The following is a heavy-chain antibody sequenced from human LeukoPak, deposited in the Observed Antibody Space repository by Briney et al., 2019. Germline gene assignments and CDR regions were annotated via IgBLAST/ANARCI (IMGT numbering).Heavy chain of an antibody. D-gene: IGHD3-22*01. Sequence: SQTLSLTCTVSGGSISSGGYYWSWIRRHPGKGLEWIGYIYYSGSTYYNPSLKSRVTISVDTSKNQFSLKLSSVTAADTAVYYCARGRSVVITTSWYFDLWGRGTLVTVSS. CDR3: ARGRSVVITTSWYFDL. J-gene: IGHJ2*01. CDR1: GGSISSGGYY. CDR2: IYYSGST. V-gene: IGHV4-31*03.